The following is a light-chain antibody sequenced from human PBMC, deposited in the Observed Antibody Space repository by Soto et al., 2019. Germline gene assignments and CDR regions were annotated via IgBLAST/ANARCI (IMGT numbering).Light chain of an antibody. CDR2: EVS. CDR3: SSYAGSNTWV. Sequence: QSALTQPPSASGSPGQSVTISCTGTSSDVGNYNYVSWYQQYSGKAPKLMIYEVSERPSGVPDRFSGSKSGNTASLTVSGLQAEDEADYYCSSYAGSNTWVFGGGTKLTVL. V-gene: IGLV2-8*01. CDR1: SSDVGNYNY. J-gene: IGLJ3*02.